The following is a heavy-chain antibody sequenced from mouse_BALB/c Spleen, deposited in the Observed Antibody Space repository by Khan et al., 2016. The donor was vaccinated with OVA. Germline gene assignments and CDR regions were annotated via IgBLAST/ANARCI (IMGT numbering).Heavy chain of an antibody. D-gene: IGHD1-1*01. CDR1: GYSFTGYF. CDR3: TRIHRSDFDY. V-gene: IGHV1-20*02. J-gene: IGHJ2*01. CDR2: INPHIGET. Sequence: VQLKQSGPELVRPGASVKISCKVSGYSFTGYFMNWVMQSHGKSLEWIGRINPHIGETFYNQRFKDKATLTVDESSSTAHMELRSLASEDSAVYYCTRIHRSDFDYWGQGTTLTVSS.